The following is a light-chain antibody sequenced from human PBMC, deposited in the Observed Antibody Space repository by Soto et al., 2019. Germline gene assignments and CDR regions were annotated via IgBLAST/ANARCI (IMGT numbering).Light chain of an antibody. CDR2: GAS. V-gene: IGKV3-15*01. J-gene: IGKJ1*01. CDR3: QQYNNWWT. CDR1: QSVSSN. Sequence: EIVMTQSPATLSVSPGERATLSCRASQSVSSNLAWYQQKPGQAPRLLIYGASIRATGIPARFSGSGSGTEFTLTISSLQSEDFAVYYCQQYNNWWTFGQGIKVEIK.